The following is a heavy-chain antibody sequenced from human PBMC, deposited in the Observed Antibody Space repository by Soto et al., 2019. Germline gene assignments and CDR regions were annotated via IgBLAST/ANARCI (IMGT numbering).Heavy chain of an antibody. V-gene: IGHV4-59*01. D-gene: IGHD3-10*01. CDR2: IYYSGST. CDR3: ARNNHKLYYYGSGNDYYYGMDV. Sequence: SETLSLTCTVSGGSISSYYWSWIRQPPGKGLEWIGYIYYSGSTNYNPSLKSRVTISVDTSKNQFSLKLSSVTAADTAVYYCARNNHKLYYYGSGNDYYYGMDVWGQGTTVTVSS. J-gene: IGHJ6*02. CDR1: GGSISSYY.